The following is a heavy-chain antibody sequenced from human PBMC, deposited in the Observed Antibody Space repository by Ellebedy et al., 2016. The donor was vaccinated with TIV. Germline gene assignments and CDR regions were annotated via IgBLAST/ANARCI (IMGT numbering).Heavy chain of an antibody. CDR2: ISPYDGRT. CDR1: GYTFSNYG. J-gene: IGHJ4*02. CDR3: AREQGDNSWYSFDY. D-gene: IGHD6-13*01. V-gene: IGHV1-18*01. Sequence: AASVKVSCKASGYTFSNYGIDWVRQAPGQGLEWMGYISPYDGRTVYAQRLQDRITMTKDTSTSTVYMDLRILRSDDTAVYYCAREQGDNSWYSFDYWGQGTLVTVPS.